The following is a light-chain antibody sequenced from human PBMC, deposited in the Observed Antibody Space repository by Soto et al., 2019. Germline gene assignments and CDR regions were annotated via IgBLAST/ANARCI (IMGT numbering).Light chain of an antibody. V-gene: IGLV1-40*01. CDR3: QSYDSSLSALYV. CDR2: GNT. CDR1: SSNIGAGYG. J-gene: IGLJ1*01. Sequence: QSVLTQPPSVSGAPGQRVTISCTGSSSNIGAGYGVNWYQHLPGAAPKLLIYGNTNRPSGVPDRFSGSKSGTSASLAITGLQAEDEADYYCQSYDSSLSALYVFGTGTKLTVL.